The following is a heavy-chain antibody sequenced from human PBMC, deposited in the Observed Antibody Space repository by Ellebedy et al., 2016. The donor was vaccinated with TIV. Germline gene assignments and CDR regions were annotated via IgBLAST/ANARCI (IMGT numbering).Heavy chain of an antibody. CDR2: IHYTGST. D-gene: IGHD3-9*01. CDR3: ARALQPRYDILTGFPFDAFDI. Sequence: GSLRLSXSVSDGSVSNRGYYWAWLRQPPGKGLEWIGHIHYTGSTDYNPSLKSRFSISVDTSKNHFSLIVTSVTAADTAVYFCARALQPRYDILTGFPFDAFDIWGQGTMVTVSS. V-gene: IGHV4-61*03. J-gene: IGHJ3*02. CDR1: DGSVSNRGYY.